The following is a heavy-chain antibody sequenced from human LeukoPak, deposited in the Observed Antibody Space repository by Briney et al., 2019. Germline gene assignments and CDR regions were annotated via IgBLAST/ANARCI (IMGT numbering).Heavy chain of an antibody. J-gene: IGHJ4*02. CDR1: GFTFGDYA. Sequence: GGSLRLSCTASGFTFGDYAMSWVRQAPGKGMEWVGFIRSKAYGGTTEYAASVKGRFTISRDDSKSIAYPQMNSLKTEDTAVYYCTRRYFDTPLNWGQGTLVTVSS. CDR2: IRSKAYGGTT. D-gene: IGHD3-9*01. V-gene: IGHV3-49*04. CDR3: TRRYFDTPLN.